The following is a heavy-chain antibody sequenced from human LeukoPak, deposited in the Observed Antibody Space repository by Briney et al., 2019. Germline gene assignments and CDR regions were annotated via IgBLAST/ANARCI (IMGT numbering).Heavy chain of an antibody. D-gene: IGHD3-22*01. CDR3: ARDGSSGYREGFDP. CDR1: GGTFSSYA. J-gene: IGHJ5*02. Sequence: GASVKVSCKASGGTFSSYAISWVRQAPGQGLEWMGGIIPIFGTANYAQKFQGRVTTTTDESTSTAYMELSSLRSEDTAVYYCARDGSSGYREGFDPWGQGTLVTVSS. V-gene: IGHV1-69*05. CDR2: IIPIFGTA.